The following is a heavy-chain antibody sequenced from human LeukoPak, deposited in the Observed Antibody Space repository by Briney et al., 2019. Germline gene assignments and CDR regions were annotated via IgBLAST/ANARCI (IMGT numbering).Heavy chain of an antibody. D-gene: IGHD2-2*01. CDR1: GYTFTSYG. CDR3: ARESHCSSTSCYQAFDI. J-gene: IGHJ3*02. V-gene: IGHV1-18*01. CDR2: ISAYNGNT. Sequence: ASVKVSCKASGYTFTSYGISWVRQAPGQGLEWMGWISAYNGNTNYAQKLQGRVTMTTDTSTSTAYMELRSLRSDDTAVYYSARESHCSSTSCYQAFDIWGQGTMVTVSS.